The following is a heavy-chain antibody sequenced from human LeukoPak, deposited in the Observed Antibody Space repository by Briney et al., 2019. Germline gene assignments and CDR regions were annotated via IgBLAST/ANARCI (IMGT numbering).Heavy chain of an antibody. J-gene: IGHJ4*02. CDR1: GGSISSYY. CDR3: ARVKGNLDY. V-gene: IGHV4-59*12. Sequence: SETLSLTCTVSGGSISSYYWSWIRQPPGKRLEWIGYIYYSGSTNYNPSLKSRVTISVDRSKNQFSLKLSSVTAADTAVYYCARVKGNLDYWGQGTLVTVSS. CDR2: IYYSGST.